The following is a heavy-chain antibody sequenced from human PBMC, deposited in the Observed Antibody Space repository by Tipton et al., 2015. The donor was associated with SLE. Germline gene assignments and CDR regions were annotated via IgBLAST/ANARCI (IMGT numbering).Heavy chain of an antibody. D-gene: IGHD2-15*01. CDR1: GFTFSSYA. CDR3: ARGRGRGALDY. CDR2: ISSSSSYI. V-gene: IGHV3-21*01. Sequence: SLRLSCAASGFTFSSYAMSWVRQAPGKGLEWVSSISSSSSYIYYADSVKGRFTISRDNAKNSLYLQMNSLRAEDTAVYYCARGRGRGALDYWGQGTLVTVSS. J-gene: IGHJ4*02.